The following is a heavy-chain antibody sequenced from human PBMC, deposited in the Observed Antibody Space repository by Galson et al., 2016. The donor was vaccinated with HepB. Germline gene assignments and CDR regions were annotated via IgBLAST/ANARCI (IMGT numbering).Heavy chain of an antibody. D-gene: IGHD3-9*01. J-gene: IGHJ6*02. CDR1: GVSVSSSTAA. CDR3: AREVRYSPSGGMDV. V-gene: IGHV6-1*01. Sequence: CAISGVSVSSSTAAWIWIRQSPSRGLEWLGRTYYRSKWYNDYAVSVKSRITINPDTSKNQFSLQLGSVTPEDTAVYYCAREVRYSPSGGMDVWGQGTMVTVSS. CDR2: TYYRSKWYN.